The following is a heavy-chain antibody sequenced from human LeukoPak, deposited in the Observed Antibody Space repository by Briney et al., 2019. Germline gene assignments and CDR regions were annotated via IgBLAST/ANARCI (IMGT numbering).Heavy chain of an antibody. V-gene: IGHV4-39*07. CDR1: GGSISSSSYY. CDR3: ARRVKGDGYNLDY. Sequence: PSETLSLTCTVSGGSISSSSYYWGWIRQPPGKGLEWIGSIYYSGSTYYNPSLKSRVTISVDTSKNQFSLKLGSVTAADTAVYYCARRVKGDGYNLDYWGQGTLVTVSS. CDR2: IYYSGST. J-gene: IGHJ4*02. D-gene: IGHD5-24*01.